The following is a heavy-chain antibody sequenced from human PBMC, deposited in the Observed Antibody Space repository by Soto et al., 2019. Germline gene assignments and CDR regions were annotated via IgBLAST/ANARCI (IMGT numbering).Heavy chain of an antibody. V-gene: IGHV5-51*01. CDR3: ARQHPLDSRVWFT. CDR1: GDSFTDFW. D-gene: IGHD6-19*01. CDR2: IYPRDSDT. J-gene: IGHJ4*02. Sequence: GESLKISCKVSGDSFTDFWIGWVRQMPGKGLEWLGSIYPRDSDTRYSPSFQGQVTISADKSLSTAYLQWNSLQASDTAIYYCARQHPLDSRVWFTWGQGTLVTVSS.